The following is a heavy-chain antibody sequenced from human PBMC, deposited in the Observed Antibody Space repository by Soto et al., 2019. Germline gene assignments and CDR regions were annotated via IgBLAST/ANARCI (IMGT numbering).Heavy chain of an antibody. V-gene: IGHV3-23*01. CDR2: IIGNGDTA. J-gene: IGHJ4*02. Sequence: EVQLLEAGGGLVQPGGSLRLSCAASGFSFTNYGMSWVRQAPGKGLEWLSAIIGNGDTAYYADSVRGRFTISRDHSKNTLYLQLDDLGAEDTAIYYCAKDYDYGDSLPFDYWGQGTLVTVSS. D-gene: IGHD4-17*01. CDR3: AKDYDYGDSLPFDY. CDR1: GFSFTNYG.